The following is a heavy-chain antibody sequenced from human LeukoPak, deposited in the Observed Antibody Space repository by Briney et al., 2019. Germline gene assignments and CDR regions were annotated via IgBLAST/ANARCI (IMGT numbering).Heavy chain of an antibody. Sequence: SETLSLTCTVSGGSISSGDYYWSWIRQPPGKGLEWIGYIYYSGSTYYNPSLKSRVTISVDTSKNQFSLKLSSVTAADTAVYYCARGTTIFGVVTEADAFDIWGQGTMVTVSS. V-gene: IGHV4-30-4*08. CDR2: IYYSGST. CDR3: ARGTTIFGVVTEADAFDI. J-gene: IGHJ3*02. CDR1: GGSISSGDYY. D-gene: IGHD3-3*01.